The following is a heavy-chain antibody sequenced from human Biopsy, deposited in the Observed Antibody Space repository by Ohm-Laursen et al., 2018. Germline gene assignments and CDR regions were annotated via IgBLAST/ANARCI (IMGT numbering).Heavy chain of an antibody. D-gene: IGHD1-26*01. J-gene: IGHJ4*02. CDR3: ARGPHSGSHSCFDY. CDR2: IIPMFGTA. CDR1: GYTFTDYF. V-gene: IGHV1-69*01. Sequence: SSVKVSCKASGYTFTDYFIHWVRRAPGQGLEWMGGIIPMFGTANYAQMFQGRVTISADESTSTSYMELSSLTTEDTAIYYCARGPHSGSHSCFDYWGRGTLVTVSS.